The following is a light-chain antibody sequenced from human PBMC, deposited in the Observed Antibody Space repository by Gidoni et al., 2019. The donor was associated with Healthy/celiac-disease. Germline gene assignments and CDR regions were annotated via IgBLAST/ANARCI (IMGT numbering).Light chain of an antibody. CDR1: P. J-gene: IGLJ3*02. V-gene: IGLV2-14*03. CDR2: DVS. Sequence: QSAPDSACLRVWVSWTVDHNLLHWNQPGKAPKLMIYDVSNRPSGVSNRFSGSKSGNTASLTISGLQAEDEADYYCSSYTSSSTWVFGGGTKLTVL. CDR3: SSYTSSSTWV.